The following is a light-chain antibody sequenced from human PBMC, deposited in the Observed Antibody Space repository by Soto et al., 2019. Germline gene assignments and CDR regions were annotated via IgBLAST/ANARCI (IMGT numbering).Light chain of an antibody. V-gene: IGLV2-8*01. Sequence: QSALTQPPSASGSPGQSVTISCTGTSSDVGGYNYVSWYQQHPGKAPKLMIYEVTKRPSGVSNRFSGSKSGNTASLTISGLQTEDDSHYYCCSYANGNTLLFGGGTKVTVL. CDR1: SSDVGGYNY. CDR3: CSYANGNTLL. CDR2: EVT. J-gene: IGLJ2*01.